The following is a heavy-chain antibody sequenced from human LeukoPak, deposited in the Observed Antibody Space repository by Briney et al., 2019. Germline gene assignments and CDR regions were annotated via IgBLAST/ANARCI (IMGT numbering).Heavy chain of an antibody. J-gene: IGHJ4*02. CDR1: GGSFSGYY. CDR3: ARGVGATNFDY. Sequence: SETLSLTCAVYGGSFSGYYWSWIRQPPGKGLEWIGEINHSGSTNYNPSLKSRVTISVDTSKNQFSLELSSVTAADTAVYYCARGVGATNFDYWGQGTLVTVSS. D-gene: IGHD1-26*01. V-gene: IGHV4-34*01. CDR2: INHSGST.